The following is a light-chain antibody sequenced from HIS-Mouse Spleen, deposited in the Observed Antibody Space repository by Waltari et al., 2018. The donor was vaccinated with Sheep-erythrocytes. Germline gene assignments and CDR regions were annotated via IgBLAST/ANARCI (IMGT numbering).Light chain of an antibody. CDR1: KLGDKY. CDR3: QAWDSSTVV. J-gene: IGLJ2*01. V-gene: IGLV3-1*01. Sequence: SYELTQPPSVSVSPGQTASITCSGDKLGDKYACWYHQKPGQSPGRVVYQDSKRPSGIPGRFSGSNSGNTATLTISGTQAMDEADYYCQAWDSSTVVFGGGTKLTVL. CDR2: QDS.